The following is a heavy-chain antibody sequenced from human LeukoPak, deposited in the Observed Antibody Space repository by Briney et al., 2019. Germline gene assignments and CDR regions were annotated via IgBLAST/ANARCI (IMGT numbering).Heavy chain of an antibody. D-gene: IGHD2-21*01. J-gene: IGHJ4*02. CDR3: ANFGSVFPPY. CDR1: GFTFSSYS. CDR2: ISSSSSTI. Sequence: GGSLRLSCAASGFTFSSYSMNWVRQAPGKGLEWVSYISSSSSTIYYADSVKGRFTISRDNSKNTLYLQMNSLRAEDTAVYYCANFGSVFPPYWGQGTLVTVSS. V-gene: IGHV3-48*01.